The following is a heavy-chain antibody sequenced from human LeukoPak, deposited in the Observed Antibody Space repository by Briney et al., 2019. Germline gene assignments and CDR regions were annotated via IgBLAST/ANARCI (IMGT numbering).Heavy chain of an antibody. Sequence: PGGSLRLSCAASGFTFSSNWMHWVRQGPGKGLVWVSRINSDGSTTTYADSVKGRFTISRDNSKNTLYLQMNSLRAEDTAVYYCAKDTYSSSSVIYYWGQGALVTVSS. CDR3: AKDTYSSSSVIYY. D-gene: IGHD6-6*01. V-gene: IGHV3-74*01. CDR2: INSDGSTT. J-gene: IGHJ4*02. CDR1: GFTFSSNW.